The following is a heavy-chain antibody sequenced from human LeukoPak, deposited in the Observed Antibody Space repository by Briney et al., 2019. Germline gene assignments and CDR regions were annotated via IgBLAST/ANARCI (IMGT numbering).Heavy chain of an antibody. CDR2: IYSGGST. CDR3: ARDSCSRPSCFDL. CDR1: GFTVSGNY. D-gene: IGHD2-2*01. V-gene: IGHV3-53*01. Sequence: GGSLRLSCAASGFTVSGNYMTWVRQAPGKGLECVSIIYSGGSTYYADSVRGRFTLSRDNSKNTLYLQMNSLRAEDTAVYYCARDSCSRPSCFDLWGRGTLVTVSS. J-gene: IGHJ4*03.